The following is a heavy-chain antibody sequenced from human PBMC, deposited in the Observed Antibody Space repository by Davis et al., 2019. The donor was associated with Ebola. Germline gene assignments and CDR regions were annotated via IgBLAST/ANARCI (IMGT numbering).Heavy chain of an antibody. Sequence: GGSLRLSCAASGFTFSDYYMSWIRQAPGKGLEWVSVISGRGSTIYYADSVKGRFTISRDNAKNTLYLQMDSLRAEDTAVYYCARDGEHYSDLDYWGQGTLVTVSS. CDR2: ISGRGSTI. CDR3: ARDGEHYSDLDY. D-gene: IGHD1-26*01. CDR1: GFTFSDYY. V-gene: IGHV3-11*04. J-gene: IGHJ4*02.